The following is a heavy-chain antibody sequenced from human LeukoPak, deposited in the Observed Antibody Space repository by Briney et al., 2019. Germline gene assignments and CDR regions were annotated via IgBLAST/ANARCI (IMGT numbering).Heavy chain of an antibody. CDR2: IKTKTDGGTT. Sequence: VGSLRLSCAASGFTFSSTWMSWGRQAPGQGLEWLGRIKTKTDGGTTDYAAPVKGTFTISRDDSKDTLYLQMNSLKSDDTAVYYCANIFGGNSHRSDYWGQGTLVTVSS. J-gene: IGHJ4*02. CDR1: GFTFSSTW. V-gene: IGHV3-15*01. D-gene: IGHD4-23*01. CDR3: ANIFGGNSHRSDY.